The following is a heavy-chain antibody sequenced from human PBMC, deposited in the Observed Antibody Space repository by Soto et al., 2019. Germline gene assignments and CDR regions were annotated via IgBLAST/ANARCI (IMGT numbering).Heavy chain of an antibody. V-gene: IGHV4-59*08. D-gene: IGHD3-10*01. CDR2: IMYSGYS. J-gene: IGHJ6*02. CDR3: ARPGFGPLHGLVDV. CDR1: GDSLTNYY. Sequence: QVQLQESGPGLVKPSETLSLTCTVSGDSLTNYYCSWFRQPPGKGLEWIGYIMYSGYSAYNLSLKRRVTMSMDTSKTPFSLMLESVTATDTAVYYCARPGFGPLHGLVDVWGQGTTVIVSS.